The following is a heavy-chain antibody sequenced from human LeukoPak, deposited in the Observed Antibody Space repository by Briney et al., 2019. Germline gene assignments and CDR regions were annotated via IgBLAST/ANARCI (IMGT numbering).Heavy chain of an antibody. CDR1: GFTFSDYW. D-gene: IGHD1-26*01. J-gene: IGHJ5*02. CDR3: ARDSRRVGATGGSDL. V-gene: IGHV3-7*03. CDR2: IKQDGTEK. Sequence: GGSLRLSWAASGFTFSDYWMSWVRQAPGKGLEWVANIKQDGTEKNYLDSVKGRFILSRDNAKNSFYLQLNYLRADNTAVYYCARDSRRVGATGGSDLWGQGTLVTVSS.